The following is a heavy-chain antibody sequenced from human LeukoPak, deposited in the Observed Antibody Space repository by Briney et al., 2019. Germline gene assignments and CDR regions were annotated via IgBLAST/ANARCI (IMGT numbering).Heavy chain of an antibody. D-gene: IGHD5-24*01. CDR3: ASRYGYNYRAFDY. Sequence: SETLSLTCAVYGGSFSGYYWSWIRQPPGKGLEWIGEINHSGSTNYNPSLKSRVTISVDTSKNQFSLKLSSVTAADTAVYYCASRYGYNYRAFDYWGQGTLVTVSS. V-gene: IGHV4-34*01. CDR2: INHSGST. J-gene: IGHJ4*02. CDR1: GGSFSGYY.